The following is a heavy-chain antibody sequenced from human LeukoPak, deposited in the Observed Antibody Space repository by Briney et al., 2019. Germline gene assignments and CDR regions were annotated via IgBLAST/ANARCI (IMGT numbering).Heavy chain of an antibody. CDR1: GFTFSSYW. CDR2: IKKDGSEK. D-gene: IGHD5-18*01. V-gene: IGHV3-7*01. J-gene: IGHJ4*02. Sequence: PGGSLRLSCAASGFTFSSYWMSWVRQAPGKGLEWVANIKKDGSEKYYVDSVKGRFTISRDNAKNSLYLQMNSLRAEDTAVYYCARGRAMVISFVDYWGQGTLVTVSS. CDR3: ARGRAMVISFVDY.